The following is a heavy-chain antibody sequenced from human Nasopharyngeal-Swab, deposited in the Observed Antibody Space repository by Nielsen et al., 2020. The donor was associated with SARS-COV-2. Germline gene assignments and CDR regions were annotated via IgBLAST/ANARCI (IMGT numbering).Heavy chain of an antibody. V-gene: IGHV3-7*01. CDR1: GFTFSSYW. Sequence: GSLRLSCAASGFTFSSYWMSWVRQAPGKGLEWVANIKQDGSEKYYVDSVKGRFTISRDNAKNSLYLQMNSLRAEDTAVYYCARNEAGSGSYWGFDYWGQGTLVTVSS. CDR3: ARNEAGSGSYWGFDY. J-gene: IGHJ4*02. D-gene: IGHD3-10*01. CDR2: IKQDGSEK.